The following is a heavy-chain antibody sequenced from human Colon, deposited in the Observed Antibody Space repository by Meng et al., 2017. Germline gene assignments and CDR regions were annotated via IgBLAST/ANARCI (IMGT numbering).Heavy chain of an antibody. CDR3: ATYYTPDY. J-gene: IGHJ4*02. Sequence: VQLVGAGGGFVPPGGSLRLSCAASGFTFSSYWMHWVRQVPGKGLVWVSRINPDGTTTAYADSVKDRFAISRDNTKNTLYLHMNSLRAEDTAVYYCATYYTPDYWGQGTLVTVSS. V-gene: IGHV3-74*01. CDR1: GFTFSSYW. CDR2: INPDGTTT. D-gene: IGHD3-3*01.